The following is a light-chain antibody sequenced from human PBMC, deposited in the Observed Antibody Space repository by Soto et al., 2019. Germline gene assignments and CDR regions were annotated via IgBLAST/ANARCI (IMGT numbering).Light chain of an antibody. CDR1: QSLTNSL. V-gene: IGKV3-20*01. J-gene: IGKJ5*01. Sequence: IDLKQSPCTLSLSPGERDTLTCLASQSLTNSLIAWYQQKPEQAPRLLIYDTSSRASGIPDRFSGSGSGTDFPLTISGLETEYFAVFYCQQYGTSEIIFGQGTRVEIK. CDR3: QQYGTSEII. CDR2: DTS.